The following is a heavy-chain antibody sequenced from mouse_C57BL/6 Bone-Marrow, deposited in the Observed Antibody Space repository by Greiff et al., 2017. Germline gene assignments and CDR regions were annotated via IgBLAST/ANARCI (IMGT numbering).Heavy chain of an antibody. CDR3: ARYYINYYYAMDY. CDR1: GYTFTNYW. J-gene: IGHJ4*01. Sequence: QVQLQQSGAELVRPGTSVKMSCKASGYTFTNYWIGWAKQRPGHGLEWIGDTYPGGGYTNYNEKFKGKATLTADKSSSTAYMQCSSLTSEDSAIYYCARYYINYYYAMDYWGQGTSVTVSS. CDR2: TYPGGGYT. D-gene: IGHD2-5*01. V-gene: IGHV1-63*01.